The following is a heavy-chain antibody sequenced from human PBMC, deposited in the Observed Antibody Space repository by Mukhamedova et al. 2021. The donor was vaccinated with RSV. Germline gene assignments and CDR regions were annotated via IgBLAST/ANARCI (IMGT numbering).Heavy chain of an antibody. CDR3: ARTRYDGSGFYLDY. V-gene: IGHV4-61*03. CDR2: IYYSGST. Sequence: EWIGYIYYSGSTNCNPSLKSRVTISVDTSKNHFSLKLSSVTAADTAVYYCARTRYDGSGFYLDYWGQGTLVTVSS. J-gene: IGHJ4*02. D-gene: IGHD3-22*01.